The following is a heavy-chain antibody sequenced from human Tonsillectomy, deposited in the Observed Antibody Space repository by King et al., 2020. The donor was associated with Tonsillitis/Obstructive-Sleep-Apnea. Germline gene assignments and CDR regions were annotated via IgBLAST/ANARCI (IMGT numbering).Heavy chain of an antibody. CDR1: GFTFSSYW. J-gene: IGHJ4*02. D-gene: IGHD6-19*01. Sequence: VQLVESGGGLVQPGGSLRLSCAASGFTFSSYWMHWVRQAPGKGLVWVSRINSDGSSTSYADSVKGRFTISRDNAKNTLYLQMNSLRAEDTAVYYCARGGEQWLVRRPIDYWAREPWPPSPQ. V-gene: IGHV3-74*01. CDR3: ARGGEQWLVRRPIDY. CDR2: INSDGSST.